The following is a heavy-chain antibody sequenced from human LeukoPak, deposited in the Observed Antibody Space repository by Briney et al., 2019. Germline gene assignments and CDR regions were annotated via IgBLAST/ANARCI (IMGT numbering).Heavy chain of an antibody. CDR2: SNHSGST. CDR1: GGSFSGDY. V-gene: IGHV4-34*01. J-gene: IGHJ4*02. D-gene: IGHD2-21*02. CDR3: ASQPGGVTNYFDY. Sequence: PSETPSLTCAVYGGSFSGDYWSWIRRPPGKGLEWIGESNHSGSTNYNPSLMSRVTISVDTSKNKFSLKLSSVTAADTAVYYCASQPGGVTNYFDYWGQGTLVTVSS.